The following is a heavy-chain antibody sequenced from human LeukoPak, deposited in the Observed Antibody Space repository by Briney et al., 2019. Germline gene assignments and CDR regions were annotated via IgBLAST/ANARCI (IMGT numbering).Heavy chain of an antibody. CDR1: GGSISSSSYY. V-gene: IGHV4-39*01. CDR2: IYYSGST. D-gene: IGHD3-22*01. J-gene: IGHJ5*02. CDR3: ARQSLGSGYYWNNWFDP. Sequence: SETLSLTCTVSGGSISSSSYYWGWIRQPPGKGLEWIGSIYYSGSTYYNPSLKSRVTISVDTSKNQFSLKLSSVTAADTAVYYCARQSLGSGYYWNNWFDPWGQGTLVTVSS.